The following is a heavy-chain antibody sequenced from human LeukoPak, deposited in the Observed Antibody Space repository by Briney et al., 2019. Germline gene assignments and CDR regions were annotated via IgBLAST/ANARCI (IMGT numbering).Heavy chain of an antibody. CDR2: IYHSGST. D-gene: IGHD3-22*01. V-gene: IGHV4-38-2*01. Sequence: PSETLSLTCAVSGYSISSGYYWGWIRQPPGKGLEWIGSIYHSGSTYYNPSLKSRVTISVDTSKNQFSLKLSSVTAADTAVYYCARHRGYYDSSGYYAVDYWGQGTLVTVSS. J-gene: IGHJ4*02. CDR1: GYSISSGYY. CDR3: ARHRGYYDSSGYYAVDY.